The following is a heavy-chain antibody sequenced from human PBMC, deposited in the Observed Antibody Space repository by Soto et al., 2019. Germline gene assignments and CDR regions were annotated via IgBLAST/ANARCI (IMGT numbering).Heavy chain of an antibody. D-gene: IGHD3-22*01. CDR3: ARAQYYYDSSGSTHFDY. CDR2: ISSSGSTI. V-gene: IGHV3-48*03. CDR1: GFTFSSYE. Sequence: EVQLVESGGGLVQPGGSLRLSCAASGFTFSSYEMNWVRQAPGKGLEWVSYISSSGSTIYYADSVKGRFTISRDNAKNSLYLQMNSLRAEDTAVYYCARAQYYYDSSGSTHFDYWGQGTLVTVSS. J-gene: IGHJ4*02.